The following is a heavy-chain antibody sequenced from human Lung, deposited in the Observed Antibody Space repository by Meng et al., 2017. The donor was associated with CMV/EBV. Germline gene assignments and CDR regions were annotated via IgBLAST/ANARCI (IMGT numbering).Heavy chain of an antibody. D-gene: IGHD6-6*01. CDR1: GFTFSSYS. J-gene: IGHJ6*02. CDR3: ARDSSSSYYYYYYYYGMDV. V-gene: IGHV3-21*01. Sequence: GESXKISCAASGFTFSSYSMNWVRQARGKGLEWVSSISSSSSYIYYADSVKGRFTISRDNAKNSLYLQMNSLRAEDTAVYYCARDSSSSYYYYYYYYGMDVWGQGTMVTVSS. CDR2: ISSSSSYI.